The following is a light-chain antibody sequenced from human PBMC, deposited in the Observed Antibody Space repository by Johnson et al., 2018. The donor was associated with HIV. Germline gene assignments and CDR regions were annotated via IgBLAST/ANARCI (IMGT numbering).Light chain of an antibody. CDR3: GIWDASLSPLYV. V-gene: IGLV1-51*02. CDR1: SSNIGNNY. CDR2: EDN. Sequence: QPVLTQPPSVSAAPGQKVTISCSGSSSNIGNNYVSWYQQLPGTAPKLLIYEDNKRPSGIPDRFSGSKSGATATLGITGLQTGDEAEYYCGIWDASLSPLYVYVTGTTRPVL. J-gene: IGLJ1*01.